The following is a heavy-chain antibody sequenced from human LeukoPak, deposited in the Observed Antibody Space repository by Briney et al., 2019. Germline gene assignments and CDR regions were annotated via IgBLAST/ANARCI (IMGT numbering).Heavy chain of an antibody. CDR2: ISNDGDST. Sequence: PGGSLRLSCGVSGFIFSSYVMGWVRQAPGKGLEWGSAISNDGDSTYYADSVKGRFTISRDKSKNTLDLQMNSLRAEDSAIHYCARDSPVLTVWGQGTLVTVSS. D-gene: IGHD3-9*01. CDR3: ARDSPVLTV. V-gene: IGHV3-23*01. CDR1: GFIFSSYV. J-gene: IGHJ4*02.